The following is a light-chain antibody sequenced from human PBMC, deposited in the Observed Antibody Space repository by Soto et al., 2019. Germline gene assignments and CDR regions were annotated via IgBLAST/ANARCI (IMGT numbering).Light chain of an antibody. CDR2: GVT. Sequence: QSALTQPASVSGSPGQSITISCTGTNSDIGAYNYVSWYQHLSGKAPKLLIYGVTNRPSGVSSRFSGSKSGNTASLTISGLQAEDEADYYCTSYTSITILVFGGGTQLTVL. CDR1: NSDIGAYNY. CDR3: TSYTSITILV. V-gene: IGLV2-14*01. J-gene: IGLJ2*01.